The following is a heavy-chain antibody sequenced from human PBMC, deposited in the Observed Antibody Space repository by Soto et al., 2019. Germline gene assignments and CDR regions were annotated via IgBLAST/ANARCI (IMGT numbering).Heavy chain of an antibody. V-gene: IGHV4-39*01. Sequence: QLQLQESGPGLVKPSETLSLTCTVSGGSISSSSYYWGWIRQPPGKGLEWIGSIYYSGSTYYNPSLKSRVTISVDTSKNQFSLKLSSVTAADTAVYYCARLVVPAAIPTNNWFDPWGQGTLVTVSS. J-gene: IGHJ5*02. CDR2: IYYSGST. D-gene: IGHD2-2*01. CDR1: GGSISSSSYY. CDR3: ARLVVPAAIPTNNWFDP.